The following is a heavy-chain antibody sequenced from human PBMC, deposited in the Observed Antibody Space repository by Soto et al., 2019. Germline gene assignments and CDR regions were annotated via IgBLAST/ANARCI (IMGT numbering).Heavy chain of an antibody. CDR2: IFPSDSDT. J-gene: IGHJ6*02. CDR1: GYRFTSYW. CDR3: ATWNAVAGTYYYGMDV. V-gene: IGHV5-51*01. D-gene: IGHD6-19*01. Sequence: GESLKISCRTSGYRFTSYWIAWVRQMPGKGLEWMGIIFPSDSDTRYSPSFQGQVTISADRSTSTVFLQWASLKASDTAVYYCATWNAVAGTYYYGMDVWGQGTTVTVSS.